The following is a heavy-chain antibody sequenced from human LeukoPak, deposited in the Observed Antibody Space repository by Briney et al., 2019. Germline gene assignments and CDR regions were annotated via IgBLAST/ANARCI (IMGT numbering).Heavy chain of an antibody. J-gene: IGHJ5*02. Sequence: GGSLRLSCAASGFTVSSNYMSWVRQVPGKGLEWVSVIYSGGSTYYADSVKGRFTISRDNSKNTLYLQMNSLRAEDTAVYYCARDLGSVPAATDDNWFDPWGQGTLVTVSS. CDR3: ARDLGSVPAATDDNWFDP. CDR1: GFTVSSNY. V-gene: IGHV3-66*02. D-gene: IGHD2-2*01. CDR2: IYSGGST.